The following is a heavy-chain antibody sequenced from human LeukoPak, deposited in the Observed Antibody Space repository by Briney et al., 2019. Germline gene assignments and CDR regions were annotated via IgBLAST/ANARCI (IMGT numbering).Heavy chain of an antibody. CDR2: IKSKTDGGTT. J-gene: IGHJ4*02. CDR3: ATGVSSGDDC. Sequence: AGGSLRLSCAASGFSSSDAWMIWVRQVPGKGLEWVGRIKSKTDGGTTDYAAPVKGRFTISRDDSENTLHLQMSSLKSEDTAIYYCATGVSSGDDCWGQGTLVTVSS. V-gene: IGHV3-15*01. CDR1: GFSSSDAW. D-gene: IGHD3-10*01.